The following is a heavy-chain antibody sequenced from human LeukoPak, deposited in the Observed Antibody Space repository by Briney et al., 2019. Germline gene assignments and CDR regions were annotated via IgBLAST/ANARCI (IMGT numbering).Heavy chain of an antibody. Sequence: ASVKVSCKASGYTLTSYDINWVRQATGQGLEWMGWMNPNSGNTGYAQKFQGRVTMTRDTSISTAYMELSRLRSDDTAVYYCARDTYYYDSGWFDPWGQGTLVTVSS. D-gene: IGHD3-22*01. CDR1: GYTLTSYD. V-gene: IGHV1-8*01. J-gene: IGHJ5*02. CDR3: ARDTYYYDSGWFDP. CDR2: MNPNSGNT.